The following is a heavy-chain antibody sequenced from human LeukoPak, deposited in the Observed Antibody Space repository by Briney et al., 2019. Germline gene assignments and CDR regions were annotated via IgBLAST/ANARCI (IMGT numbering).Heavy chain of an antibody. Sequence: ASVKVSCKPSGYTFNTYGLTWVRQAPGQWLEWMGWISVETGNTKYAQKFQDRLTMTTDTSTSAAYMELRSLRSDDTALYYCARDRTPYASGRNGLDYWGQGTLVTVSS. CDR1: GYTFNTYG. V-gene: IGHV1-18*01. CDR3: ARDRTPYASGRNGLDY. J-gene: IGHJ4*02. D-gene: IGHD3-10*01. CDR2: ISVETGNT.